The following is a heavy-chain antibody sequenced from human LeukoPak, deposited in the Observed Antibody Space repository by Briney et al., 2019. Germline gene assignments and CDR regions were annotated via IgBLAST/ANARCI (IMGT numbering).Heavy chain of an antibody. J-gene: IGHJ5*02. D-gene: IGHD3-10*01. CDR1: AFPFSSYE. Sequence: GGSLILPCSASAFPFSSYEMNWVRQAPGKGLEWVSYISISGSTIHYADPGKGRFTISRDNAKNSLYLQMNSLSAEDTAVYYCARAFGELSWYDPWGQGTLVTVSS. CDR3: ARAFGELSWYDP. CDR2: ISISGSTI. V-gene: IGHV3-48*03.